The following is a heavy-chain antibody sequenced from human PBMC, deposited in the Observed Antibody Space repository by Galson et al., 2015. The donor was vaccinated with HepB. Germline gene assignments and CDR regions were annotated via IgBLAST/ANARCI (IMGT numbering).Heavy chain of an antibody. CDR2: INSDGTYI. J-gene: IGHJ4*02. CDR1: GFTFSSYW. Sequence: SLRLSCAASGFTFSSYWMHWVRQAPGKGLVWVSRINSDGTYITYADSVKGRFTISRDNAKNTLYLQMNSPRAEDTALYYCARTHGAAAGIFDYWGQGTLVTVSS. D-gene: IGHD6-13*01. V-gene: IGHV3-74*01. CDR3: ARTHGAAAGIFDY.